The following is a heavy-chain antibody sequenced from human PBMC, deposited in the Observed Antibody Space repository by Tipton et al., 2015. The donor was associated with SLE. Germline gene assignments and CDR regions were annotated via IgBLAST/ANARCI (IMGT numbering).Heavy chain of an antibody. Sequence: GSLRLSCAASGFTFSSYEMNWVRQAPGKGLEWVSYISSSGSTIYYADSVKGRFTISRDNAKNSLYLQMNSLRAEDTAVYYCAKSPVVVGTYFQHWGQGTLVTVSS. CDR2: ISSSGSTI. CDR3: AKSPVVVGTYFQH. D-gene: IGHD2-15*01. J-gene: IGHJ1*01. CDR1: GFTFSSYE. V-gene: IGHV3-48*03.